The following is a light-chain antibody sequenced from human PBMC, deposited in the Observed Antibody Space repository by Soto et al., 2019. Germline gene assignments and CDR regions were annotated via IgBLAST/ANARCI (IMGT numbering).Light chain of an antibody. V-gene: IGKV3-15*01. Sequence: EIVMTQSPATLSVSPGERASLSRRASQSVGSNLAWYQQTAGQAPRLLIYGASTRATGIPARFGVSGSGTGFTLTISSLQSEDFAVYSCQQYTNWPYSFGQGTKLEIK. CDR1: QSVGSN. J-gene: IGKJ2*01. CDR2: GAS. CDR3: QQYTNWPYS.